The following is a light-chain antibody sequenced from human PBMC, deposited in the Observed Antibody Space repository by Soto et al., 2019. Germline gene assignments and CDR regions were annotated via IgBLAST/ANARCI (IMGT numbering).Light chain of an antibody. CDR2: NAS. V-gene: IGKV3-11*01. CDR1: QSVTNF. CDR3: QQRYRWPET. Sequence: EIVLTQSPGTLSLSPGERATLSCRASQSVTNFLAWYQQKPGQSPSLLIYNASHRATGIPARFSGSWSGTDFTLTISSLEPEDFAVYYCQQRYRWPETFGQGTKV. J-gene: IGKJ1*01.